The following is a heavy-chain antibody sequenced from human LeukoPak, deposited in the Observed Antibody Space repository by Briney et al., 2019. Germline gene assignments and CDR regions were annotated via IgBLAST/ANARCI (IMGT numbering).Heavy chain of an antibody. CDR2: IYPSGST. CDR1: GGSISSYY. V-gene: IGHV4-4*07. D-gene: IGHD3-16*01. J-gene: IGHJ5*02. Sequence: PSETLSLTCTVSGGSISSYYWSWIRQPAGKGLEWIGRIYPSGSTNYNPSLKSRVTISVDKSKNQFSLNLRSVTAADTAVYYCASDDYVKWFDPWGQGTLVTASS. CDR3: ASDDYVKWFDP.